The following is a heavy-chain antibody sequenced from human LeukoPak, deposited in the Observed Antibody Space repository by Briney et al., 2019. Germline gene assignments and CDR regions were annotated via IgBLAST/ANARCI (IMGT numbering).Heavy chain of an antibody. CDR1: GFPLISYS. J-gene: IGHJ4*02. CDR3: STENFDN. V-gene: IGHV3-48*01. Sequence: PGGSLRLSCAASGFPLISYSINWVRQAPGEGLEWVSYINIDSITVNYAYSVKGRFTISRDNAKNSLYLQMNSLRAEDTAVYYCSTENFDNWGQGTVVTVSS. CDR2: INIDSITV.